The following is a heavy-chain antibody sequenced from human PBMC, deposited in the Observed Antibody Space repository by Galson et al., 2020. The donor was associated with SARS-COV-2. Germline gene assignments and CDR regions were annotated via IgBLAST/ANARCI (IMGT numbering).Heavy chain of an antibody. CDR2: VGYDGIDK. J-gene: IGHJ4*02. V-gene: IGHV3-23*01. Sequence: GGSLRLSCAASGVTFRNYAMCWVRQAPGKGLEWVSCVGYDGIDKHYADAVRGRFTISRDNAKNTLFLQMSDLGADDTAVYFCAARYNYVAMDYWGQGIRVTVSS. D-gene: IGHD3-10*02. CDR1: GVTFRNYA. CDR3: AARYNYVAMDY.